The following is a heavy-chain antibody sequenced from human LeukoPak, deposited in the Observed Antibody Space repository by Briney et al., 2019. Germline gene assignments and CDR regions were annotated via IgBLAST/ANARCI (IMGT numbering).Heavy chain of an antibody. CDR1: GFTFSSYS. CDR3: ARAISGGSWEV. CDR2: ISSSSSTI. J-gene: IGHJ4*02. V-gene: IGHV3-48*01. Sequence: PGGSLRLSCAASGFTFSSYSTNWVRQAPGKGLEWVSYISSSSSTIYYADSVKGRFTISRDNAKNSLYLQMNSLRAEDTAVYYCARAISGGSWEVWGQGTLVTVSS. D-gene: IGHD2-15*01.